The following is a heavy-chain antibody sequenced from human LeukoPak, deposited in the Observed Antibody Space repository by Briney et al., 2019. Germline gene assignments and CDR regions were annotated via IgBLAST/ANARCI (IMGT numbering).Heavy chain of an antibody. D-gene: IGHD3-22*01. Sequence: PGGSLRLSCTASGFSFSSYAMSWVRRAPGKGLEWVSAISGNGGTTYYAASVKGRFTISRDESKNALYLRISSLRVEDTAVYYCAKRGVVIRVILVGFHKEAYYFDSWGQGALVTVSS. CDR3: AKRGVVIRVILVGFHKEAYYFDS. V-gene: IGHV3-23*01. CDR2: ISGNGGTT. CDR1: GFSFSSYA. J-gene: IGHJ4*02.